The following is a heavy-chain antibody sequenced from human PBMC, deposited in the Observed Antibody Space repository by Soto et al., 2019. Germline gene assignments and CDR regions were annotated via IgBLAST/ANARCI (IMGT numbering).Heavy chain of an antibody. D-gene: IGHD1-1*01. Sequence: QVQLVESGGGVVQPGRSLRVSCAASGFIFTNYGMHWVRQAPGKGPEWVAVISSDGSTKYYADSVKGRFTISRDNSKNTLYLQMDSLRAEDSAVYYCTRHVQTGHWGQGTLVTVSS. CDR3: TRHVQTGH. CDR2: ISSDGSTK. J-gene: IGHJ4*02. CDR1: GFIFTNYG. V-gene: IGHV3-30*03.